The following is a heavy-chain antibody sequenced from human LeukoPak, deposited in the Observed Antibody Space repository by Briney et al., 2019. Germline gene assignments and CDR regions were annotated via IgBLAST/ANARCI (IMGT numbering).Heavy chain of an antibody. Sequence: GGSLRLSCAASGFTVSSNYMSWVRQAPGKGLEWVSVIYSGGSTYYADSVKGRFTISRDNSKNTLYLQMNSLRAEDTAVYYCAIRSGYSSSSFDYWGQGTLVTVSS. CDR2: IYSGGST. D-gene: IGHD6-13*01. V-gene: IGHV3-53*01. CDR3: AIRSGYSSSSFDY. CDR1: GFTVSSNY. J-gene: IGHJ4*02.